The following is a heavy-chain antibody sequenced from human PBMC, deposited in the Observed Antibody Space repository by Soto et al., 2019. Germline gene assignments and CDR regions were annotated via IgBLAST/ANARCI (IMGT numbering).Heavy chain of an antibody. D-gene: IGHD2-2*01. J-gene: IGHJ3*02. CDR2: IIPIFGTA. Sequence: SVEVSSEAPGGRFRSCSSSWVRHAPGQGLEWMGGIIPIFGTANYAQKFQGRVTITADESTSTAYMELSSLRSEDTAVYYCARGGEGYCSSTSCSSHAFDIWGQGTMVTVSS. CDR1: GGRFRSCS. CDR3: ARGGEGYCSSTSCSSHAFDI. V-gene: IGHV1-69*13.